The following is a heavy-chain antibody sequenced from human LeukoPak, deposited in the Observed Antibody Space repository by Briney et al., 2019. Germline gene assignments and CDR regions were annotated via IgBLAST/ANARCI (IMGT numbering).Heavy chain of an antibody. V-gene: IGHV3-30*18. CDR3: AKDRYGGNAFDY. Sequence: GRSLRLSCAASGFTFSSYGMQCVRQAPGKGLEWVAVISYDGSNKYYADSVKGRFTISRDNSKNTLYLQMNSLRAEDTAVYYCAKDRYGGNAFDYWGQGTQVTVSS. J-gene: IGHJ4*02. CDR1: GFTFSSYG. D-gene: IGHD4/OR15-4a*01. CDR2: ISYDGSNK.